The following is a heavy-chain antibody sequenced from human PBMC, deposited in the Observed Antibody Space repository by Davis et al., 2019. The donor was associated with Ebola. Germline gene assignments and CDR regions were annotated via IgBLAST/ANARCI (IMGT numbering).Heavy chain of an antibody. CDR2: IGTRGDPT. V-gene: IGHV3-48*02. Sequence: GESLKISCAASGFTFSSYTMNWVRQAPGKGLEWVSYIGTRGDPTVHADSVKGRFTISSDDANNSLSLLMNSLRDEDTAIYYCVRDYLFALDIWGQGTMVTVSS. CDR3: VRDYLFALDI. J-gene: IGHJ3*02. CDR1: GFTFSSYT.